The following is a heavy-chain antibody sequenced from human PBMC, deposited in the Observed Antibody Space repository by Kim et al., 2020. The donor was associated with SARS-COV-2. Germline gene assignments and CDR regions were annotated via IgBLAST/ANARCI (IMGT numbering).Heavy chain of an antibody. CDR3: ARGRSWYALNFYYYGMDV. Sequence: GGSLRLSCAASGFTFSSYAMSWVRQAPGKGLEWVSGIYSGGISTYYADSVKGRFTISRDDSKNTQYLQMNSLRAEDTAVYYCARGRSWYALNFYYYGMDVWGQGTTVTVSS. J-gene: IGHJ6*02. D-gene: IGHD6-13*01. CDR1: GFTFSSYA. V-gene: IGHV3-23*03. CDR2: IYSGGIST.